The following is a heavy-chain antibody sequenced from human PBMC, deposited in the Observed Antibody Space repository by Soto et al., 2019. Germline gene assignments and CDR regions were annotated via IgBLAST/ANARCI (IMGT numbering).Heavy chain of an antibody. CDR2: IIPIFGTA. CDR3: ARAAYYYDSSGYYYEGKIDC. CDR1: GGTFSSYA. J-gene: IGHJ4*02. V-gene: IGHV1-69*06. Sequence: QVQLVQSGAEVKKPGSSVKVSCKASGGTFSSYAISWVRQAPGQGLEWMGWIIPIFGTANYAQKFQGRVTITADKSTKTAYMELSSLRSEDTDVYYWARAAYYYDSSGYYYEGKIDCWGQGTLVTVSS. D-gene: IGHD3-22*01.